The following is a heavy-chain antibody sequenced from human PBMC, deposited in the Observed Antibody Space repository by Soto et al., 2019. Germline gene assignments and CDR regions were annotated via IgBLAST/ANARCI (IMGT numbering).Heavy chain of an antibody. V-gene: IGHV1-58*01. Sequence: ASVKVSCKASGFTFTSSAVQWVRQARGQRLEWIGWIVVGSGNTNYAQKFQERVTITRDMSTSTAYMELSSLRSEDTAVYYCAAEPPGGYYEYWFDPWGQGTLVTVSS. CDR1: GFTFTSSA. D-gene: IGHD3-22*01. CDR3: AAEPPGGYYEYWFDP. J-gene: IGHJ5*02. CDR2: IVVGSGNT.